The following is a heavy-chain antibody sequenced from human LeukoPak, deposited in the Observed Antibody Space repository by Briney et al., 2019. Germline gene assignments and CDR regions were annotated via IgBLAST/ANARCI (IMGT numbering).Heavy chain of an antibody. Sequence: ASVKVSCKASGYTFTNYYMHWVRQAPGQGLEWMGTINPSAGSTSYAQKFQGRITVTRDTSTSTVYMELRSLRPEDTAVYYCARDHRGKQLWLTRPDEFDAFDIWGQGTMVTVSS. CDR1: GYTFTNYY. D-gene: IGHD5-18*01. J-gene: IGHJ3*02. CDR2: INPSAGST. V-gene: IGHV1-46*01. CDR3: ARDHRGKQLWLTRPDEFDAFDI.